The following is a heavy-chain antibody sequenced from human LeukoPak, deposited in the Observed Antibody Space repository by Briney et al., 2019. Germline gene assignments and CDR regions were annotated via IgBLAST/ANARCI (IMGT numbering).Heavy chain of an antibody. V-gene: IGHV3-48*03. J-gene: IGHJ4*02. CDR1: GFTFSSYE. CDR3: ARDGAAAGDY. D-gene: IGHD6-13*01. CDR2: ISSSGSTI. Sequence: GGSLRLSCAASGFTFSSYEINWVRQAPGKGLEWVSYISSSGSTIFYADSVKGRFTISRDNAKNSLYLQMNSLRAEDTAVYYCARDGAAAGDYWGQGTLVTVSS.